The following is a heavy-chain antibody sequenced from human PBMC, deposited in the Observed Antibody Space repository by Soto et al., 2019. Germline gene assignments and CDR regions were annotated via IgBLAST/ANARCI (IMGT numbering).Heavy chain of an antibody. CDR1: GGSLSSYY. J-gene: IGHJ6*02. Sequence: PSETLSRTSIVSGGSLSSYYWSWIRQPAGKGLEWIGRIYTSGSANYSPSLKSRVTMSVDTSKNQFSLKLSSVTAADTAVYYCARHTKTGFGFPTGDYYDYYGMDVWGQGTTVTVSS. D-gene: IGHD3-10*01. V-gene: IGHV4-4*07. CDR3: ARHTKTGFGFPTGDYYDYYGMDV. CDR2: IYTSGSA.